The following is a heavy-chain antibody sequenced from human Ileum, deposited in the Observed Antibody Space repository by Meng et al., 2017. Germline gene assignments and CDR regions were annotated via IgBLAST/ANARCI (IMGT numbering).Heavy chain of an antibody. CDR3: ASGSGSLDY. CDR1: GGSVSSNIAA. V-gene: IGHV6-1*01. CDR2: TYYRSKWYS. Sequence: QVQLKQSGPGLVKPSQTLSLTCAGSGGSVSSNIAAWNWIRQSPLRGLEWLGRTYYRSKWYSEYAVSVKSRISITPDTSKNQFSLQMNSVTPEDTAVYYCASGSGSLDYWGPGTLVTVSS. D-gene: IGHD3-3*01. J-gene: IGHJ4*02.